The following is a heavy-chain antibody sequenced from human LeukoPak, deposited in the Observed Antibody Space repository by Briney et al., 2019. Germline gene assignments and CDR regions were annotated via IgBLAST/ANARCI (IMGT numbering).Heavy chain of an antibody. CDR2: IRSKAYGGTT. CDR3: ARRGYDYGYLDY. CDR1: GFTFSTYA. D-gene: IGHD5-18*01. V-gene: IGHV3-49*04. Sequence: PGGSLRLSCAASGFTFSTYAMSWVRQTPGRGLEWVGFIRSKAYGGTTEYGASVKVRFTISRDDSKSIAYLQMNSLKTEDTAVYYCARRGYDYGYLDYWGQGTLVTVSS. J-gene: IGHJ4*02.